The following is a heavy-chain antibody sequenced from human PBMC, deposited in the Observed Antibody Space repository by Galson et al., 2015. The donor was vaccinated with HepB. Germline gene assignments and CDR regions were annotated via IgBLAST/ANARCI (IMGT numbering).Heavy chain of an antibody. Sequence: SLRLSCAASGFTFSSYAMSWVRQAPGKGLEWVSAISGSGGSTYYADSVKGRFTISRDNSKNTLYLQMNSLRAEDTAVYYCARGVIVVVPAAPVDYWGQGTLVTVSS. CDR3: ARGVIVVVPAAPVDY. CDR1: GFTFSSYA. CDR2: ISGSGGST. J-gene: IGHJ4*02. V-gene: IGHV3-23*01. D-gene: IGHD2-2*01.